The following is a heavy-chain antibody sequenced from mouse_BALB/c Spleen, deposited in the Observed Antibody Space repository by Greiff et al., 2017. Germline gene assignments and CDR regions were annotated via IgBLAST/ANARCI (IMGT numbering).Heavy chain of an antibody. CDR3: ASKPHYYAMDY. V-gene: IGHV3-6*02. J-gene: IGHJ4*01. CDR1: GYSITSGYY. Sequence: DVKLQESGPGLVKPSQSLSLTCSVTGYSITSGYYWNWIRQFPGNKLEWMGYISYDGSNNYNPSLKNRISITRDTSKNQFFLKLNSVTTEDTATYYCASKPHYYAMDYWGQGTSVTVSS. CDR2: ISYDGSN. D-gene: IGHD6-1*01.